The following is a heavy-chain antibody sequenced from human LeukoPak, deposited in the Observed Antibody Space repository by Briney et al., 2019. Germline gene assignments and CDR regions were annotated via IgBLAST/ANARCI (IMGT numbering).Heavy chain of an antibody. CDR3: AREVGRVLEWLPTYYFDY. J-gene: IGHJ4*02. V-gene: IGHV3-21*01. Sequence: GGSLRLSCAASGFTFSSYSMNWVRQAPGKGLEWVSSISSSSSYIYYADSVKGRFTISRDNAKNSLYLQMNSLRAEDTAVYYCAREVGRVLEWLPTYYFDYSGQGTLVTVSS. CDR2: ISSSSSYI. D-gene: IGHD3-3*01. CDR1: GFTFSSYS.